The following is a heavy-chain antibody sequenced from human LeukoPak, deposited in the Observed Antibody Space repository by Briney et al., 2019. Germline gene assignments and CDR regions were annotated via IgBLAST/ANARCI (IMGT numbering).Heavy chain of an antibody. D-gene: IGHD4-17*01. CDR1: GFTFSNYA. V-gene: IGHV3-23*01. CDR2: ISGVNT. J-gene: IGHJ1*01. Sequence: PGGSLRLSCAASGFTFSNYALTWVRQAPGKGLERVSSISGVNTYYTDSVKGRFSISRDNYRNTLYLQMSSLRAEDTAVYYCARDPNGDYVGAFDFQRWGQGTLVTVSS. CDR3: ARDPNGDYVGAFDFQR.